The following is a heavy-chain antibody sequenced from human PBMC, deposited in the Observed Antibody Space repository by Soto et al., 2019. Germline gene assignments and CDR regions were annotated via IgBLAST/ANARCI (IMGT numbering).Heavy chain of an antibody. CDR3: ARHVPYCSDTSHCAYGMGV. J-gene: IGHJ6*02. V-gene: IGHV4-59*08. CDR2: IYYGGST. Sequence: SETLSLTCTVSGDSISTDYWSWIRQSPGKGLKWIGFIYYGGSTNYNPSLKSRVTISVDTPKNQFSLKLSSVTAADTAVYYCARHVPYCSDTSHCAYGMGVWGQGTTVT. D-gene: IGHD2-2*01. CDR1: GDSISTDY.